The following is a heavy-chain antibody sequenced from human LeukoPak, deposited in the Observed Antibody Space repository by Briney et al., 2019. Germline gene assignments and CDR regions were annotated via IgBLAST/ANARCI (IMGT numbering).Heavy chain of an antibody. J-gene: IGHJ4*02. CDR3: AKVQLLWFGELFVPHFDD. V-gene: IGHV3-23*01. D-gene: IGHD3-10*01. CDR2: ISDSGDST. CDR1: GFTFSIYA. Sequence: GGSLRLSCAASGFTFSIYAMTWVRQAPGKGLEWVSGISDSGDSTYYVDSVKGRFSISRDNSKNTLYLQLNTLRAEDTAVYYCAKVQLLWFGELFVPHFDDWGQGTLVTVSS.